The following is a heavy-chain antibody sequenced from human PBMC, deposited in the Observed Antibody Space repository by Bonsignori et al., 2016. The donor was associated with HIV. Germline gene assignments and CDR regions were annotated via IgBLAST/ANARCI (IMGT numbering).Heavy chain of an antibody. CDR3: AISPGTY. CDR2: IFPGDSDI. Sequence: VRQMPGKGLEWMGIIFPGDSDIRYSPSFQGHVTISADKSISTAYLQWSSLKASDTAMYYCAISPGTYWGQGTLVTSPQ. J-gene: IGHJ4*02. V-gene: IGHV5-51*01.